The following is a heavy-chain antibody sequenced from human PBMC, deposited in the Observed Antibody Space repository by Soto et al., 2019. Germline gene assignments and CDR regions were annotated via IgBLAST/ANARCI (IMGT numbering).Heavy chain of an antibody. J-gene: IGHJ4*02. CDR3: LRGTRAWYGIDY. CDR1: GFTFSKDW. V-gene: IGHV3-74*01. D-gene: IGHD6-13*01. CDR2: IDTDGSST. Sequence: EVQLVESGGGLVQPGGSLRLSCTASGFTFSKDWMQRVRQPPGKGLLWVSRIDTDGSSTNYAGSVEGRFTVSRDNAKNTLYLQMNSLRDDDTAEYYCLRGTRAWYGIDYWGQGTLVTVSS.